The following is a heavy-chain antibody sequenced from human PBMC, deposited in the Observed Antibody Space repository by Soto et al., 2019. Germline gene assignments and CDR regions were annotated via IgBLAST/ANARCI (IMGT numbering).Heavy chain of an antibody. D-gene: IGHD2-15*01. J-gene: IGHJ6*02. V-gene: IGHV5-51*01. CDR3: ARRDFYCRGRNCFSGDYAMDV. CDR2: ISPGDSDN. CDR1: GYSFTSYW. Sequence: GESLKSSCKGSGYSFTSYWIGWVRQMPGKGREWMGIISPGDSDNRYSPSFQGRFSISRDNSHNTLYLQMASLRPEATAVYYCARRDFYCRGRNCFSGDYAMDVWGQGTTVTVSS.